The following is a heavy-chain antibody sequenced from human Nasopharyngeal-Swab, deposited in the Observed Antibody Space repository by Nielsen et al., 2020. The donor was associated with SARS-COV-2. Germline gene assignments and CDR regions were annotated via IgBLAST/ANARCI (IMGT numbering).Heavy chain of an antibody. CDR3: ARDSPGTDSSGYDDAFDI. CDR2: ISYDGDNK. D-gene: IGHD3-22*01. J-gene: IGHJ3*02. CDR1: GFTFSSHV. Sequence: GGSLRLSCAASGFTFSSHVMHWVRQAPGKGLEWVALISYDGDNKYYTDSVKGRFSISRENSKNTLYLQMNSLRAEDTAVYYCARDSPGTDSSGYDDAFDIWGQGTMVTVSS. V-gene: IGHV3-30-3*01.